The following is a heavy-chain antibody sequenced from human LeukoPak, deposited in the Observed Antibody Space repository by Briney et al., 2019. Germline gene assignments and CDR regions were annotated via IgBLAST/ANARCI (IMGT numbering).Heavy chain of an antibody. D-gene: IGHD6-19*01. CDR1: GFTFSDYY. Sequence: KPGGSLRLSCAASGFTFSDYYMSWIRQAPGKGLEWVSYISSSGSTIYYADSVKGRFTISRDNAKNSLYLQMNSLRAEDTAVYYCARGMTYSSGWYLCYYYMDVWGKGTTVTVSS. V-gene: IGHV3-11*04. J-gene: IGHJ6*03. CDR2: ISSSGSTI. CDR3: ARGMTYSSGWYLCYYYMDV.